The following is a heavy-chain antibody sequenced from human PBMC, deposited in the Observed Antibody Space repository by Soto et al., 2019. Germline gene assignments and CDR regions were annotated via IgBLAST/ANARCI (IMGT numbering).Heavy chain of an antibody. J-gene: IGHJ2*01. V-gene: IGHV3-20*01. Sequence: VQLAESGGDAVRPGGSLRLSCAASGFTFDDYGLSWVRQAPGKGLEWVSRIKWSGGRTVLADSVKGRCTISKDNAKKSLYLHMNSLRAEDTAFYHCARTVQSTVTEWHFDLWGRGTLVTVSS. CDR3: ARTVQSTVTEWHFDL. CDR1: GFTFDDYG. CDR2: IKWSGGRT. D-gene: IGHD4-17*01.